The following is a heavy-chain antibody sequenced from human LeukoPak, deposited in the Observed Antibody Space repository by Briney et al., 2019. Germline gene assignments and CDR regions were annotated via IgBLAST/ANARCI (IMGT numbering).Heavy chain of an antibody. CDR1: GFPFSNYK. D-gene: IGHD1-26*01. Sequence: GGSLRLSCAASGFPFSNYKMNWVRQAPGKGLEWVSSITSSCGYIYYADSVKGRFTISRDNAKNSLYLQMNSLRADDTAVYSCAREVGSNGAFDYWGPGTLVTVSS. CDR2: ITSSCGYI. J-gene: IGHJ4*02. CDR3: AREVGSNGAFDY. V-gene: IGHV3-21*01.